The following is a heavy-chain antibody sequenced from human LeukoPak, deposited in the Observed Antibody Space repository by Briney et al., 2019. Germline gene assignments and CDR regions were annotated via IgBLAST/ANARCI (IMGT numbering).Heavy chain of an antibody. D-gene: IGHD5-24*01. Sequence: SETLSLTCTVSGGSISSGSYYRSWIRQPAGKGLEWIGRIYTSGSPNYNPSLKSRVTISVDTSKNQFSLKLSSVTAADTAVFFFAQDTAYEMPDAFDIWGQGTMVTVSS. CDR1: GGSISSGSYY. V-gene: IGHV4-61*02. CDR3: AQDTAYEMPDAFDI. J-gene: IGHJ3*02. CDR2: IYTSGSP.